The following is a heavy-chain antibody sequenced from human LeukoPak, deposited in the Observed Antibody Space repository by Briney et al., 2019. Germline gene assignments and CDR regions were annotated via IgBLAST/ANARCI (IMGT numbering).Heavy chain of an antibody. CDR2: INPNSGGT. V-gene: IGHV1-2*02. Sequence: ASVKVSCKASGYTFTGYYMHWVRQAPGQGLEWMGWINPNSGGTNYAQKFQGRVTMTRDTSISTAYMELSRLRSDDTAVYYCAKRRRLAVAGTGEDYFDYWSQGTLVTVSS. D-gene: IGHD6-19*01. CDR3: AKRRRLAVAGTGEDYFDY. J-gene: IGHJ4*02. CDR1: GYTFTGYY.